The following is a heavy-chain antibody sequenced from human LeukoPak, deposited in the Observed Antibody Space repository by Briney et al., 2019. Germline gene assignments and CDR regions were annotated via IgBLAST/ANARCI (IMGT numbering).Heavy chain of an antibody. V-gene: IGHV3-30*02. CDR2: IRYDGSNK. J-gene: IGHJ4*02. CDR1: GFTFSSYG. CDR3: AKDQCYSYGIDY. Sequence: GGSLRLSCAASGFTFSSYGMHWVRQAPGKGLEWVAFIRYDGSNKYYADSVKGRFTISRDNSKNTLYLQMNSLRAEDTAVYYCAKDQCYSYGIDYWGQGTLVTVSS. D-gene: IGHD5-18*01.